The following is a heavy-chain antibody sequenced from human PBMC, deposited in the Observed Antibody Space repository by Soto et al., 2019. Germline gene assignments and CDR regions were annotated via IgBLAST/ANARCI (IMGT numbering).Heavy chain of an antibody. J-gene: IGHJ5*02. CDR3: ARVGGSIAAAPGIWFDP. Sequence: ASVKVSCRASGYTFTSYGISWVRQAAGQGLEWMGWISAYNGNTNYAQKLQGRVTMTTDTSTSKAYMELRSLRSDDTAVYYCARVGGSIAAAPGIWFDPWGQGTLVTVSS. D-gene: IGHD6-13*01. CDR1: GYTFTSYG. V-gene: IGHV1-18*01. CDR2: ISAYNGNT.